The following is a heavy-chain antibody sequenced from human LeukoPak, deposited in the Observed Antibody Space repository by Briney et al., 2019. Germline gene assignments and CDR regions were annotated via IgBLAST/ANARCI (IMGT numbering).Heavy chain of an antibody. D-gene: IGHD1-26*01. V-gene: IGHV1-18*01. CDR1: GYTFTSYG. Sequence: ASVKVSCKASGYTFTSYGISWVRQAPGQGLEWVGWISLNNGNTHYTKYAQKFQGRVTMTTDTSTNTAYMELSNLRFDDTATYYCARDGSSTWYFDYWGQGTLVTVSS. J-gene: IGHJ4*02. CDR2: ISLNNGNT. CDR3: ARDGSSTWYFDY.